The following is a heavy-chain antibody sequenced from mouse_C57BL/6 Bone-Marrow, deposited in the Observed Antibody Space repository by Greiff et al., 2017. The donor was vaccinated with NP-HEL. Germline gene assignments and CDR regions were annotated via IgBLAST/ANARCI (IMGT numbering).Heavy chain of an antibody. CDR2: IFPGSGST. J-gene: IGHJ2*01. CDR3: ARLDTTVVADIDY. D-gene: IGHD1-1*01. Sequence: VQVVESGPELVKPGASVKISCKASGYTFTDYYINWVKQRPGQGLEWIGWIFPGSGSTYYNEKFKGKATLTVDKSSSTAYMLLSSLTSEDSAVYFCARLDTTVVADIDYWGQGTTLTVSS. CDR1: GYTFTDYY. V-gene: IGHV1-75*01.